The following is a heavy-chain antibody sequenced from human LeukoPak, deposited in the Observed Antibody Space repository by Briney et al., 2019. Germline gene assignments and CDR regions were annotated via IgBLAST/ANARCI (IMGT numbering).Heavy chain of an antibody. D-gene: IGHD5-18*01. Sequence: PSETLSLTCTVSGGSISGYYWSWIRQPAGKGLEWIGRMYSSGTTNYNPSLKSRVTMSVDTSTNQFSLKLSSVTAADTAVYYCARGLFSYGYHYYGLDVWGQGTTVAVSS. CDR1: GGSISGYY. CDR3: ARGLFSYGYHYYGLDV. V-gene: IGHV4-4*07. CDR2: MYSSGTT. J-gene: IGHJ6*02.